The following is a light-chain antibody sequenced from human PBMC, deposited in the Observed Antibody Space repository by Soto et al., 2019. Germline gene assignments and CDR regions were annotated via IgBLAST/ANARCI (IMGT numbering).Light chain of an antibody. CDR1: QSVSSSH. CDR2: GAS. Sequence: EIVLTQSPGPLSLSPGERATLSFRASQSVSSSHLAWYQQKPGQSPRLLIYGASSRATGIPDRFSGSGSGTDFTLTISRLEPEDCAVYYCQQYGSSPLWTFGQGTKVEIK. V-gene: IGKV3-20*01. CDR3: QQYGSSPLWT. J-gene: IGKJ1*01.